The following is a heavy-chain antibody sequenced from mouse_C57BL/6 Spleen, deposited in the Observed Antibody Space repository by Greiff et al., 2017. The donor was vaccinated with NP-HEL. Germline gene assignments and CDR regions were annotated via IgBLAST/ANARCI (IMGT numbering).Heavy chain of an antibody. CDR2: ISDGGSYT. J-gene: IGHJ4*01. CDR1: GFTFSSYA. Sequence: EVQLQESGGGLVKPGGSLKLSCAASGFTFSSYAMSWVRQTPEKRLEWVATISDGGSYTYYPDNVKGRFTISRDNAKNNLYLQMSHLKSEDTAMYYCARDHRYDYAMDYWGQGTSVTVSS. CDR3: ARDHRYDYAMDY. D-gene: IGHD2-4*01. V-gene: IGHV5-4*01.